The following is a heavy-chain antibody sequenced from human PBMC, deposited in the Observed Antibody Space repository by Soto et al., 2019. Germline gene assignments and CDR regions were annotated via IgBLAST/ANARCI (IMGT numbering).Heavy chain of an antibody. D-gene: IGHD2-15*01. J-gene: IGHJ4*02. CDR3: ASEDIVVVVAATPSLITSDY. V-gene: IGHV3-23*01. CDR2: ISGSGGST. Sequence: PGGSLRLSCAASGFTFSSYAMSWVRQAPGKGLEWVSAISGSGGSTYYADSVKGRFTISRDNSKNTLYLQMNSLRAEDTAVYYCASEDIVVVVAATPSLITSDYWGQGTLVTVSS. CDR1: GFTFSSYA.